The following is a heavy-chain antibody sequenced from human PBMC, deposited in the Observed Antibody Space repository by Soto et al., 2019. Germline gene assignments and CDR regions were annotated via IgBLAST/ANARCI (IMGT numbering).Heavy chain of an antibody. CDR2: ITSKSTTI. Sequence: SGGSLRLSCAASVFTFTSYSMNWVRQAPGQGLEWVSYITSKSTTIKYADSVKGRFTVSRDNAKNSLYLQLNSLRDEDTAVYYCAREMGACSDSSCYPGPYDSWGQGTLVTVSS. CDR1: VFTFTSYS. CDR3: AREMGACSDSSCYPGPYDS. D-gene: IGHD3-16*01. V-gene: IGHV3-48*02. J-gene: IGHJ5*02.